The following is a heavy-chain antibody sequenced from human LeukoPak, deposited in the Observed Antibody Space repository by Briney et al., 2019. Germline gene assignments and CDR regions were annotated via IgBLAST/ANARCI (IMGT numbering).Heavy chain of an antibody. J-gene: IGHJ6*03. V-gene: IGHV1-8*01. D-gene: IGHD2-2*01. CDR3: AREIGCSSTSCYGGYYYYMDV. CDR2: MNPNSGDT. Sequence: ASVKVSCKASGYTLTSYDINWARQDTGQGLEWMGWMNPNSGDTGYAQKFQGRVPMTRNTSISTAYMELSSLRSEDTAVYYCAREIGCSSTSCYGGYYYYMDVWGKGTTVTVSS. CDR1: GYTLTSYD.